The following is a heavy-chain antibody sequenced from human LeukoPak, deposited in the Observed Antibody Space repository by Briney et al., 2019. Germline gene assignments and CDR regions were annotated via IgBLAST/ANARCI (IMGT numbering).Heavy chain of an antibody. CDR2: ISGSGGST. J-gene: IGHJ4*02. Sequence: GGSLRLSCAASGFTFSNAWMNWVRQAPGKGLEWVSAISGSGGSTYYADSVKGRFTISRDNSKNTLYLQMNSLRAEDTAVYYCAKVKRAFVVVPAASYYFDYWGQGTLVTVSS. V-gene: IGHV3-23*01. CDR3: AKVKRAFVVVPAASYYFDY. D-gene: IGHD2-2*01. CDR1: GFTFSNAW.